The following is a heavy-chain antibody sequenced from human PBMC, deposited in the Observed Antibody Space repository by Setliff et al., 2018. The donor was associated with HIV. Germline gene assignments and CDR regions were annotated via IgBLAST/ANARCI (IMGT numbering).Heavy chain of an antibody. D-gene: IGHD1-7*01. J-gene: IGHJ3*02. Sequence: PGGSLRLSCAASDFDISSNYMRWIRQAPGKGLECVSVMYKDGSTFYADSVKGRFTISRDNPKNTVYLQMNSLRAEDTAVYYCWTGTMYDAFDIWGQGTTVTVSS. CDR2: MYKDGST. CDR1: DFDISSNY. CDR3: WTGTMYDAFDI. V-gene: IGHV3-66*02.